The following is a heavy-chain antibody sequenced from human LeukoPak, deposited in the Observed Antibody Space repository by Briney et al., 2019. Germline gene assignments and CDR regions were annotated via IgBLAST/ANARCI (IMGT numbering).Heavy chain of an antibody. Sequence: GGSLRLSCAASGFTFSSYAMSWVRQAPGKGPEWVSAISGSGGTTYYADSVKGRFTISRDNSKNTLYLQMNSLRAEDTAVYYCARASGYSSPFDYWGQGTLVTVSS. J-gene: IGHJ4*02. CDR1: GFTFSSYA. V-gene: IGHV3-23*01. CDR2: ISGSGGTT. D-gene: IGHD6-19*01. CDR3: ARASGYSSPFDY.